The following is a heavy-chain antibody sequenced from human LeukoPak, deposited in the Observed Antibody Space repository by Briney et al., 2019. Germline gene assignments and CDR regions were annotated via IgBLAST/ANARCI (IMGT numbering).Heavy chain of an antibody. CDR1: GFNFFTYG. CDR3: ARVGYYSSGPFSYFDY. Sequence: GGSLRLSCAASGFNFFTYGMHWVRQAPGKGLEWVAVISYDGSNKYYADSVKGRFTISRDSSENTLYLQMNSLRAEDTAVYFCARVGYYSSGPFSYFDYWGQGTLVTVSS. J-gene: IGHJ4*02. CDR2: ISYDGSNK. D-gene: IGHD3-10*01. V-gene: IGHV3-30*19.